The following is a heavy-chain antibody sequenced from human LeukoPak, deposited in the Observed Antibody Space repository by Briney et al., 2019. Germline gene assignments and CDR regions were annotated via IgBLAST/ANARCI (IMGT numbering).Heavy chain of an antibody. CDR2: IYSGGST. D-gene: IGHD1-14*01. CDR1: GFTVSSNY. J-gene: IGHJ4*02. V-gene: IGHV3-66*02. Sequence: PGGSLRLSCAASGFTVSSNYMSWVRQAPGKGLVWVSVIYSGGSTYYADSVKGRFTISRDNSKNTLYLQMNSLRAEDTAVYYCARDPRGTDTEGYWGQGTLVTVSS. CDR3: ARDPRGTDTEGY.